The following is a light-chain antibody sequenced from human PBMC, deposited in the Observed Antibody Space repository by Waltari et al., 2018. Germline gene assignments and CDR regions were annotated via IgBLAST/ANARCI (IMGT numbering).Light chain of an antibody. CDR1: QSVNSN. V-gene: IGKV3-15*01. CDR2: GAS. J-gene: IGKJ3*01. Sequence: EIVMTQSPATLSVSPGERATLSCRASQSVNSNLAWYQPKPGQAPRLLIYGASTRATDIPARFSGSGSGAXFSXTISSXXXEDXAVYYXXXXNFXXXXXXGPGTKVDXK. CDR3: XXXNFXXXXX.